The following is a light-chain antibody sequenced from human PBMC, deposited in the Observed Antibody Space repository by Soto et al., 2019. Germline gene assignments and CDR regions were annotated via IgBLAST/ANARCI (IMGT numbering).Light chain of an antibody. Sequence: QPVLTQSPSASASLGASINLTCTRSSGHSSNGNVRYQQQPQKGPPYLMKINSDGSHSQGDGIPDRFSCSSSGAELYLTISSLEYEEEADYSCQNWGTGFWVFGGGTKVTVL. CDR3: QNWGTGFWV. V-gene: IGLV4-69*01. CDR2: INSDGSH. J-gene: IGLJ3*02. CDR1: SGHSSNG.